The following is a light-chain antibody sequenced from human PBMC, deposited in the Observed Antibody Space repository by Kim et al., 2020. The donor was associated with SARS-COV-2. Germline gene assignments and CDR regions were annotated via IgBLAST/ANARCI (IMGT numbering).Light chain of an antibody. CDR2: YAS. CDR3: QQYGSSPFLT. V-gene: IGKV3-20*01. Sequence: EIVLTQSPGTLSLSPGERATLSCRASQSISSSSLAWYQQKPGQAPRLLIYYASSRATGIPDRFSGSESGTDFTLTISRLQPEDFAVYYCQQYGSSPFLTFGGGTKVEIK. CDR1: QSISSSS. J-gene: IGKJ4*01.